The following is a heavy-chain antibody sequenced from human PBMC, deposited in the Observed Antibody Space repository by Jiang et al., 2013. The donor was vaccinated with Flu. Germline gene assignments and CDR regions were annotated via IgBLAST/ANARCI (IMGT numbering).Heavy chain of an antibody. Sequence: QLLESGAEVKKPGASVKVSCKASGYTFTSYYMHWVRQAPGQGLEWMGIINPSGGSTSYAQKFQGRVTMTRDTSTSTVYMELSSLRSEDTAVYYCARDRNPHNWGLGHFDYWGQGTLVTVSS. CDR3: ARDRNPHNWGLGHFDY. J-gene: IGHJ4*02. D-gene: IGHD7-27*01. CDR1: GYTFTSYY. CDR2: INPSGGST. V-gene: IGHV1-46*01.